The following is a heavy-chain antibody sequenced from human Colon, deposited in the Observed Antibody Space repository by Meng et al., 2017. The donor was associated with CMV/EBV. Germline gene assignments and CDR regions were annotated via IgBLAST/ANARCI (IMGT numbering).Heavy chain of an antibody. V-gene: IGHV3-53*01. CDR2: IYSGGST. Sequence: GGSLRLSCAASGFTVSSDYMSWVRQAPGKGLEWVSVIYSGGSTYYADSVKGRFAISRDNSKNIVYLQMSSLRAEDTAVYYCARGEPRNDFWSTFAPTFDYWGQGTLVTVSS. CDR1: GFTVSSDY. CDR3: ARGEPRNDFWSTFAPTFDY. J-gene: IGHJ4*02. D-gene: IGHD3-3*01.